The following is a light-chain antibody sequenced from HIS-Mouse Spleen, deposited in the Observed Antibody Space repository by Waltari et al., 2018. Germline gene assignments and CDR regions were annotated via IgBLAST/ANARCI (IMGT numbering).Light chain of an antibody. CDR1: SSDGGGDNH. V-gene: IGLV2-14*01. Sequence: QSALTQPASVSGSPGQSITISCTGTSSDGGGDNHVTGYQQHPGKAPKLMIYEVSNRPSGVSNRFSGSKSGNTASLTISGLQAEDEADYYCSSYTSSSTPYVFGTGTKVTVL. CDR3: SSYTSSSTPYV. J-gene: IGLJ1*01. CDR2: EVS.